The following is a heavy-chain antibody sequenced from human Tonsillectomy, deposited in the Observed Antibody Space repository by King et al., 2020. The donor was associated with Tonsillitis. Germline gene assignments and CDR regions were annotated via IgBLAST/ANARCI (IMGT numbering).Heavy chain of an antibody. Sequence: VQLVESGGGLVKSGGSLRLSCAASGFTFSSYSMNWVRQAPGKGLEWVSSISSSSSYIYYADSVKGLFPISRDNAKNSLYMQMNSLRAEDTAVYYCASARTDFWSGYYISRFDYWGQGTLVIVSS. D-gene: IGHD3-3*01. CDR2: ISSSSSYI. CDR1: GFTFSSYS. V-gene: IGHV3-21*01. CDR3: ASARTDFWSGYYISRFDY. J-gene: IGHJ4*02.